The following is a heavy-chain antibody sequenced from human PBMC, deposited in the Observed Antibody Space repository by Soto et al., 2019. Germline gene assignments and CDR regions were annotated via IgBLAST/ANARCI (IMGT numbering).Heavy chain of an antibody. J-gene: IGHJ6*03. D-gene: IGHD6-6*01. CDR2: IKQDGSEK. V-gene: IGHV3-7*01. Sequence: GGSLRLSCVASGFSFSNYWMSWVRQAPGEGLEWVANIKQDGSEKYYVDSVKGRFTISRDNAKNSLFLQMNSLRAADTAGYYCGSPEPSIPARHHHYYMVVWGKGTTVTVSS. CDR1: GFSFSNYW. CDR3: GSPEPSIPARHHHYYMVV.